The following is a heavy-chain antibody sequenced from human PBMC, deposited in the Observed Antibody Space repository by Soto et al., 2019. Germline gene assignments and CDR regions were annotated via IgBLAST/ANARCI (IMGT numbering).Heavy chain of an antibody. V-gene: IGHV1-58*01. D-gene: IGHD5-18*01. CDR1: GFTFSSSA. CDR3: AADKGYSYGYVTY. J-gene: IGHJ4*02. Sequence: SVKVSCKASGFTFSSSAVQWVRQARGQRLEWIGWIVVGSGNTDYAQKFQERVTITRDMSTSTAYMELSSLRSEDTAVYYCAADKGYSYGYVTYWGQGTLVTVSS. CDR2: IVVGSGNT.